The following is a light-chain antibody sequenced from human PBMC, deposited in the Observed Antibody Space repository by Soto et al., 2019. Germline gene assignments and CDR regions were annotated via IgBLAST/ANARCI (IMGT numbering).Light chain of an antibody. CDR1: SSDVGGYKY. V-gene: IGLV2-8*01. CDR3: SSYAGINNLGV. J-gene: IGLJ1*01. Sequence: QSALTQPPSASGSPGQSVTISRTGTSSDVGGYKYVSWYQQRPGKAPKLMIFEVNKRPSGVPDRFSGSKSGNTASLTVSGLQAEDEADYYCSSYAGINNLGVFGTGTKVTVL. CDR2: EVN.